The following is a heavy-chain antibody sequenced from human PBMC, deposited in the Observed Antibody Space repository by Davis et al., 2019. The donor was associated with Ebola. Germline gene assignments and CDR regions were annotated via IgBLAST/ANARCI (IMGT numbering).Heavy chain of an antibody. Sequence: PGGSLRLSCAVSGYSISSGYYWGWIRQPPGKGLEWIGSIYHSGSTYYNPPLKSRVTISVDTSKNQFSLKLSSVTAADTAVYYCARKGDFWSGYLLHWFDPWGQGTLVTVSS. J-gene: IGHJ5*02. CDR1: GYSISSGYY. CDR2: IYHSGST. CDR3: ARKGDFWSGYLLHWFDP. V-gene: IGHV4-38-2*01. D-gene: IGHD3-3*01.